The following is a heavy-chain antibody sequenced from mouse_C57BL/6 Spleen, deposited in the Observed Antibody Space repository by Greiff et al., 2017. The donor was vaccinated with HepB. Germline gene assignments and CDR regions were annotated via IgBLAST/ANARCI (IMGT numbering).Heavy chain of an antibody. CDR2: IYPGSGNT. CDR1: GYTFTDYY. D-gene: IGHD1-1*01. CDR3: ARLPTTGAMEY. J-gene: IGHJ4*01. Sequence: QVQLQQSGAELVRPGASVKLSCKASGYTFTDYYINWVKQRPGQGLEWIARIYPGSGNTYYNEKFKGKATLTAEQSSSTAYMQLSSLTSEDSAVYFCARLPTTGAMEYWGQGTSVTVSS. V-gene: IGHV1-76*01.